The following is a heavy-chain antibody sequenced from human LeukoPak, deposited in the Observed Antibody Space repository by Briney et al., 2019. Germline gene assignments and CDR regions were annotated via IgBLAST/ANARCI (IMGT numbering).Heavy chain of an antibody. D-gene: IGHD5-18*01. CDR2: IKGDGSST. J-gene: IGHJ4*02. V-gene: IGHV3-74*01. CDR3: ARDGYSFGHDFDY. Sequence: VGALRLSCAPSVFTLTSYLMHTVRHTPGRGRVWVSRIKGDGSSTRYADSVKGRFTISRDNAKNTLYLQMNSLRAEDTAVYYCARDGYSFGHDFDYWGQGTLVTVSS. CDR1: VFTLTSYL.